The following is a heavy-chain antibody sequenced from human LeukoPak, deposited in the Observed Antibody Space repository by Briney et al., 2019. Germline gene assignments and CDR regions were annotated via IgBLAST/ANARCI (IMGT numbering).Heavy chain of an antibody. J-gene: IGHJ4*02. Sequence: GGSLRLSCAASGFTVSNKYMSWVRQAAGKGLEWVSVIYSGGSTYYADCVKGRFTISGDSSKNTLYLQMTSLRAEDTAVYYCARVAFRSSSYISGIDYWGQGTLVTVSS. V-gene: IGHV3-53*01. CDR2: IYSGGST. CDR3: ARVAFRSSSYISGIDY. D-gene: IGHD6-6*01. CDR1: GFTVSNKY.